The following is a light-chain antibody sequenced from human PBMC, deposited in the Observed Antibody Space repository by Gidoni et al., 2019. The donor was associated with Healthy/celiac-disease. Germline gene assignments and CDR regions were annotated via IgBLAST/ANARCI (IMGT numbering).Light chain of an antibody. CDR1: QSISSW. Sequence: DIQMTESPSTLSASVGERVNIPCRASQSISSWLAWYQQKPGKAPKLLIYDASSMESGVPSRFSGSGSGTEFTLTISSLQPDDFATYYCQQYNSYPWTFGQGTKVEIK. CDR3: QQYNSYPWT. J-gene: IGKJ1*01. CDR2: DAS. V-gene: IGKV1-5*01.